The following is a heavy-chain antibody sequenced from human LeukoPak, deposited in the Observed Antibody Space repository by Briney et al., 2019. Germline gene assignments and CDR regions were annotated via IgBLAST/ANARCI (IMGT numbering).Heavy chain of an antibody. J-gene: IGHJ4*02. D-gene: IGHD3-9*01. V-gene: IGHV3-30*03. CDR2: ISYDGTDK. CDR1: EFTFSGYD. CDR3: ARGPTYFDILTAYVY. Sequence: QPGGSLRLSCAASEFTFSGYDMHWVRQAPGKGLEWVAVISYDGTDKFYADSVKGRFTISRDNSKHTLYLEMNSLRAEDTAVYYCARGPTYFDILTAYVYWGQGTLLTVSS.